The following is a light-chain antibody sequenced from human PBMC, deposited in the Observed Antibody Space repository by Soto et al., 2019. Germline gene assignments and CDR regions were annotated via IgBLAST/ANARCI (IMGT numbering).Light chain of an antibody. J-gene: IGKJ1*01. CDR2: DAS. CDR1: QSIGDW. V-gene: IGKV1-5*01. CDR3: QQYNRYSPAT. Sequence: DIQMTQSPSTLAASVGDRVTITCRASQSIGDWLAWYQQKPGKAPNLLIYDASRSVSGVPSRFSGGGSGTEFTLTIISLQPDDFDAYYCQQYNRYSPATFGQGTQVEIK.